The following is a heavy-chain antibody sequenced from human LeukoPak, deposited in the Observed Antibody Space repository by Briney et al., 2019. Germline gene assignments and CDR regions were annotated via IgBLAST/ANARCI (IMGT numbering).Heavy chain of an antibody. CDR3: AKRGVVIRVIVVGFHREAYYFES. CDR2: ISDSGGST. J-gene: IGHJ4*02. V-gene: IGHV3-23*01. Sequence: GGSLRLSCAVSGITLSNYGMSWVRQASGKGLEWVAGISDSGGSTKYADSVKGRFTISRDNPKNTLYLQMNSLRAEDTAVYFCAKRGVVIRVIVVGFHREAYYFESWGQGALVTVSS. CDR1: GITLSNYG. D-gene: IGHD2-21*01.